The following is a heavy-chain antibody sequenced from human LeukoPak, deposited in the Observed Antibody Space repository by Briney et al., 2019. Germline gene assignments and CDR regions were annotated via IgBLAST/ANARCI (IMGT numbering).Heavy chain of an antibody. CDR1: GFTFSSYS. Sequence: GGSLRLSCAASGFTFSSYSMNWVRQAPGKGLEWVSYISSSSSTIYYADSVKGRFTISRDNAKNSLYLQMNSLRAEDTAVYYCATDMYLPFDYWGQGTLVTVSS. J-gene: IGHJ4*02. CDR3: ATDMYLPFDY. D-gene: IGHD2-8*01. V-gene: IGHV3-48*01. CDR2: ISSSSSTI.